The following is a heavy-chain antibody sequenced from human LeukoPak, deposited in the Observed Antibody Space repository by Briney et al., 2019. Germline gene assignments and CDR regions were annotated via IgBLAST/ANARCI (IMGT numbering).Heavy chain of an antibody. Sequence: PGGSLRLSCAASGFTFSSYAMSWVRQAPGKGLEWVSAISGSSGSTYYADSVKGRFTISRDNSKNMLYLQMNSLRAEDTAVYYCAKSKDRTMVRGVLDYWGQGTLVTVSS. V-gene: IGHV3-23*01. J-gene: IGHJ4*02. CDR1: GFTFSSYA. CDR3: AKSKDRTMVRGVLDY. D-gene: IGHD3-10*01. CDR2: ISGSSGST.